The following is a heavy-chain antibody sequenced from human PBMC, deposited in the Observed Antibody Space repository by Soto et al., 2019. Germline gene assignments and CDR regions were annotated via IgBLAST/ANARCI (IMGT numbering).Heavy chain of an antibody. D-gene: IGHD5-18*01. CDR1: GGSISSYY. V-gene: IGHV4-59*01. Sequence: QVQLQESGPGLVKPSETLSLTCTVSGGSISSYYWSWIRQSPGKGLEWIGYIYYSGSTKYNPSLKSRVRISVDTSKNQFSLKLSSVTAADTAVYYCARGRGDTAMAWYYWGQGTLVTVSS. J-gene: IGHJ4*02. CDR2: IYYSGST. CDR3: ARGRGDTAMAWYY.